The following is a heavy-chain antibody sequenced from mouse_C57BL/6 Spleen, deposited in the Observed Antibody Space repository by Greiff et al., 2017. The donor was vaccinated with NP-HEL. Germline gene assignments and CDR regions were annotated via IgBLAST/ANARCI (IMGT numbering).Heavy chain of an antibody. Sequence: VQLQQPGAELVKPGASVKLSCKASGYTFTSYWMQWVKQRPGQGLEWIGEIDPSDSYTNYNPKFKGKATFTVDTSSSTAYMQLSSLTSEDSAVYYCARSPRSTLDYWGQGTTLTVSS. V-gene: IGHV1-50*01. CDR2: IDPSDSYT. J-gene: IGHJ2*01. D-gene: IGHD1-1*01. CDR3: ARSPRSTLDY. CDR1: GYTFTSYW.